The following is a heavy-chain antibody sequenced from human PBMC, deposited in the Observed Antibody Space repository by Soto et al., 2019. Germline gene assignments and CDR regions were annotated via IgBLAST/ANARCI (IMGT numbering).Heavy chain of an antibody. D-gene: IGHD3-3*01. Sequence: GESLKISCKGSGYSFTSYWIGWVRQMPGKGLEWMGIIYPGDSDTRYSPSFQGQVTISADKSISTAYLQWSSLKASDTAMYYCARLRFLEWLFGYFDYWGQGTLVTVSS. CDR2: IYPGDSDT. J-gene: IGHJ4*02. CDR3: ARLRFLEWLFGYFDY. V-gene: IGHV5-51*01. CDR1: GYSFTSYW.